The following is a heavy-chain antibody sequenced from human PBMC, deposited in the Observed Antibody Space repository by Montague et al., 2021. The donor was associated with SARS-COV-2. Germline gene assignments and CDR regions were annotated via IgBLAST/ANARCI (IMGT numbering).Heavy chain of an antibody. CDR2: INHSGGV. V-gene: IGHV4-34*01. J-gene: IGHJ4*02. Sequence: SETLSLTCTVHRGSFSGYYWTRIRQPPGKGLEWIGEINHSGGVXXXPSXXXRVTISVDTSKNHFSLKLRSVTAADTAIYYCARGYCSSTTCYRSLHYWGQGTLVAVSS. D-gene: IGHD2-2*01. CDR1: RGSFSGYY. CDR3: ARGYCSSTTCYRSLHY.